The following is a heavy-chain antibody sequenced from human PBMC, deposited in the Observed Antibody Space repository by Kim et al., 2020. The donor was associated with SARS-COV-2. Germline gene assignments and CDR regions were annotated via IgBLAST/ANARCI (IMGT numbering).Heavy chain of an antibody. CDR1: GGSFSGYY. Sequence: SETLSLTCAVYGGSFSGYYWSWIRQPPGKGLEWIGEINHSGSTNYNPSLKSRVTISVDTSKNQFSLKLSSVTAADTAVYYCARGGFGSGSYYLSDYYYYYGMDVWGQGTTVTVSS. V-gene: IGHV4-34*01. CDR2: INHSGST. J-gene: IGHJ6*02. D-gene: IGHD3-10*01. CDR3: ARGGFGSGSYYLSDYYYYYGMDV.